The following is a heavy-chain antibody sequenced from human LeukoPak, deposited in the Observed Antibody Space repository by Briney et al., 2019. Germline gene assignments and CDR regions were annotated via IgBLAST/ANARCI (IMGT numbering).Heavy chain of an antibody. CDR1: GGSISSYY. D-gene: IGHD3-22*01. CDR3: ARRVRAGAFDI. Sequence: PETLSLTCTVSGGSISSYYWSWIRQPPGKGLEWIGYIYTSGSTNYNPSLKSRVTISVDTSKSQFSLKLSSVTAADTAVYYCARRVRAGAFDIWGQGTMVTVSS. J-gene: IGHJ3*02. V-gene: IGHV4-4*09. CDR2: IYTSGST.